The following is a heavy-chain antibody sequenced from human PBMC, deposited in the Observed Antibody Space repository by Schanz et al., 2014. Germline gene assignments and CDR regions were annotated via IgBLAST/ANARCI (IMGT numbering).Heavy chain of an antibody. CDR3: ATVSYDFWSGKDYYSFHMDV. Sequence: QVQLQESGPGLVKPSATLTLTCDVSGVSITTSNWWSWVRQSPGTGLEWIGEINNSGSTNYNPSLKSRVSISRNNSNNQLSLKLNSVTAADTAVYYCATVSYDFWSGKDYYSFHMDVWGKGTTVTVSS. D-gene: IGHD3-3*01. J-gene: IGHJ6*03. CDR2: INNSGST. CDR1: GVSITTSNW. V-gene: IGHV4-4*02.